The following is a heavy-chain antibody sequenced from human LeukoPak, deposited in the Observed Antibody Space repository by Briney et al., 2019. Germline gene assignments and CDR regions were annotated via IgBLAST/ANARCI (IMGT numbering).Heavy chain of an antibody. J-gene: IGHJ3*02. V-gene: IGHV1-24*01. CDR1: GYTLTELS. CDR2: FDPEDGET. D-gene: IGHD6-13*01. CDR3: AFLSWTDAFDI. Sequence: ASVKVSCKVSGYTLTELSMHWVRQTPGTGLEWMGGFDPEDGETLYAQKFQGRVTMTEDTSTDTAYMEPSSLRSEDTAVYYCAFLSWTDAFDIWGRGTLVSVSS.